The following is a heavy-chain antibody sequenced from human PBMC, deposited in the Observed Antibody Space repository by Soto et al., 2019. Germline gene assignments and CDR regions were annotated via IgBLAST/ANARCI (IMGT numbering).Heavy chain of an antibody. CDR2: ICNSGTT. V-gene: IGHV4-59*03. J-gene: IGHJ6*03. D-gene: IGHD6-19*01. CDR1: GGSTRSYC. CDR3: AGGGTKVGATRRLMDV. Sequence: PSEPLSLPCPVSGGSTRSYCWTWIRQPPGEGLEWIGCICNSGTTNYNPSLKSRVTSAIITQNNQNSLQLITVTVADAAVYYVAGGGTKVGATRRLMDVWGKGTMVTVSS.